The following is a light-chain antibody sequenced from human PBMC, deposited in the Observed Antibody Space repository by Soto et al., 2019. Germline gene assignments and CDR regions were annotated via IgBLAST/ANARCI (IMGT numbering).Light chain of an antibody. CDR3: QQYGSSPWT. J-gene: IGKJ1*01. CDR2: AAS. Sequence: EIVLTQSPGTLSLSPGERATLSCRASQSVSSGFLAWYQQKPGQAPRLLIYAASSRATGIPDSFSDSGSGTDFILTISRLEPEDFAVYYCQQYGSSPWTFGQGTKVEIK. V-gene: IGKV3-20*01. CDR1: QSVSSGF.